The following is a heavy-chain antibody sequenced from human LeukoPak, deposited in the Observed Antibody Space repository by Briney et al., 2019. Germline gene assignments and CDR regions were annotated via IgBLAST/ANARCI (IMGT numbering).Heavy chain of an antibody. Sequence: GGSLRLSCAASGFTFSDSYMSWIRQAPGKGLEWVSYISSSGSIIYYTDSVKGRFTISRDNAKNSLYLQMNSLRAEDTAVYYCARTPFNIVVVPAAIEVQSNFYMDVWGKGTTVTISS. J-gene: IGHJ6*03. CDR1: GFTFSDSY. D-gene: IGHD2-2*01. V-gene: IGHV3-11*01. CDR2: ISSSGSII. CDR3: ARTPFNIVVVPAAIEVQSNFYMDV.